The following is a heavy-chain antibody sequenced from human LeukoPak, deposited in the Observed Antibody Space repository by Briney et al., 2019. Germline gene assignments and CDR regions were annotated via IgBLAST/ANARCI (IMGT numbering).Heavy chain of an antibody. CDR3: ARVLIPIVVVPAATFFDI. CDR1: GGTFSSYA. Sequence: SVKVSCKASGGTFSSYAISWVRQAPGQGLEWRGGIIPIFGTANYAQKFQGRGTITADESTSTAYMELSSLRSEDTAVYYCARVLIPIVVVPAATFFDIWGQGTMVTVSS. V-gene: IGHV1-69*01. J-gene: IGHJ3*02. D-gene: IGHD2-2*01. CDR2: IIPIFGTA.